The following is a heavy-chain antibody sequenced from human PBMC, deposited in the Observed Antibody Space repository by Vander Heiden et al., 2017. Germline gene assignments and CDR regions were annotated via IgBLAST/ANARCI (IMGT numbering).Heavy chain of an antibody. D-gene: IGHD2-8*01. CDR1: GFTLSPSA. CDR3: GKEVHCTNDVCYYDY. V-gene: IGHV3-23*01. Sequence: EVQLSESGGGLVQPGGSLRLSCAASGFTLSPSAMSWVRQAPGKGLEWVSAISAGVGTTYYADSVRGRFTVSRDDSKNTLYLQVNSLRAEDTAVYYCGKEVHCTNDVCYYDYWGQGTLATVSS. CDR2: ISAGVGTT. J-gene: IGHJ4*02.